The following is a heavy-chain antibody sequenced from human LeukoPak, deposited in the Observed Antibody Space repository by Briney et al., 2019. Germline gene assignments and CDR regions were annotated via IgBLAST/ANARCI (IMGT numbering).Heavy chain of an antibody. CDR2: ISSSSSYI. J-gene: IGHJ4*02. V-gene: IGHV3-21*01. D-gene: IGHD3-16*01. Sequence: KPGGSLRLSCAASGFTFSSYSMNWVRQAPGKGLEWVSSISSSSSYIYYADSMKGRFTISRDNAKNSLYLQMNSLRAEDTAVYYCASMTGGIDYWGQGTLVTVSS. CDR1: GFTFSSYS. CDR3: ASMTGGIDY.